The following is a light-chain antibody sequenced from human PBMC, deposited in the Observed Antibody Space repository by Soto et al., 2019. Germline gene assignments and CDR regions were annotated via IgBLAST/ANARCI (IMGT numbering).Light chain of an antibody. V-gene: IGKV3-20*01. J-gene: IGKJ1*01. Sequence: TVLTQSPGTLSLSPGDGATLSCRASQSVGSNYLGWYQQKPGQPPRLLIYGTSNRATGIPDRFSGSGSGTEFTLTISRLEPEDFAVYYCQQYSNSPPWTFGQGTKVXIK. CDR3: QQYSNSPPWT. CDR2: GTS. CDR1: QSVGSNY.